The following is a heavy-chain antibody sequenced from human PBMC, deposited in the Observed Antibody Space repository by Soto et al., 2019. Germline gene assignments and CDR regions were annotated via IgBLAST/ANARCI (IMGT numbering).Heavy chain of an antibody. J-gene: IGHJ4*02. CDR2: IFHGGSS. D-gene: IGHD3-22*01. V-gene: IGHV4-34*12. Sequence: QVQLQQWGAGLLKPSETLSLTCAVYDGSFSGYYWSWIRQPPGKGLEWIGEIFHGGSSDYSPSLKSRVTISVDTSKNQFCLELSSVTAADTAVYYCARPHYDSNTFYSFFDYWGQGTLVTVSS. CDR1: DGSFSGYY. CDR3: ARPHYDSNTFYSFFDY.